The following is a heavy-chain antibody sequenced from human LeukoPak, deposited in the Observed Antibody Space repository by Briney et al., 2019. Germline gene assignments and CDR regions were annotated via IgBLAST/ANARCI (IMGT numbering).Heavy chain of an antibody. V-gene: IGHV3-33*01. Sequence: PGGSLRLSCAASGFTFSSYGMHWVRQAPGKGLEWVAVIWYDGSNKYYADSVKGRFTISRDNSKNTLYLQMNSLRAEDTAVYYCAREDRGSEDGPPPIDYWGQGTLVTVSS. CDR3: AREDRGSEDGPPPIDY. J-gene: IGHJ4*02. CDR2: IWYDGSNK. CDR1: GFTFSSYG. D-gene: IGHD3-10*01.